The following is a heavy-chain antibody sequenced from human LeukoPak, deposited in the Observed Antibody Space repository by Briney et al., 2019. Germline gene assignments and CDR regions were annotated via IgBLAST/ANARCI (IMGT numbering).Heavy chain of an antibody. Sequence: PSETLSLTCTVSGGSISSYYWSWIRQPAGKGLEWIGRIYTSGSTNYNPSLKSRVTMSVDTSKNQFSLKLSSVTAADTAVYYCARQRTTDRGYYYYYMDVWGKGTTVTVSS. J-gene: IGHJ6*03. V-gene: IGHV4-4*07. CDR2: IYTSGST. CDR3: ARQRTTDRGYYYYYMDV. CDR1: GGSISSYY. D-gene: IGHD4-17*01.